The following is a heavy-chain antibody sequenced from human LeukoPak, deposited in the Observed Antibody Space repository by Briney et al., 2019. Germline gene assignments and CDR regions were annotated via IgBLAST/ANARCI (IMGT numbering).Heavy chain of an antibody. CDR3: ARKAPYYSDGSGPLGTYYFDY. Sequence: SETLSLTCTVSGYSISSGYYWGWIRQPPGKGLEWIGSIYHSGSTYYNPSLKSRVTISVDTSKNQFSLKVSSVTAADTAVYYCARKAPYYSDGSGPLGTYYFDYWGQGTLVTVSS. CDR2: IYHSGST. CDR1: GYSISSGYY. V-gene: IGHV4-38-2*02. J-gene: IGHJ4*02. D-gene: IGHD3-22*01.